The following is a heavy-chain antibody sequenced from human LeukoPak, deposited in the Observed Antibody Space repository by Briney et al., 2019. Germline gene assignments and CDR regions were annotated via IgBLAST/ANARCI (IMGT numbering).Heavy chain of an antibody. J-gene: IGHJ4*02. Sequence: GGSLRLSCAASGFTFSSYGMHWVRQAPGKGLEWVAVISYDGSNKYYADSVKGRFTISRDNSKNTLYLQMNSLRAGDTAVYYCARDRELVRGYFDYWGQGTLVTVSS. CDR3: ARDRELVRGYFDY. CDR1: GFTFSSYG. D-gene: IGHD6-13*01. V-gene: IGHV3-30*19. CDR2: ISYDGSNK.